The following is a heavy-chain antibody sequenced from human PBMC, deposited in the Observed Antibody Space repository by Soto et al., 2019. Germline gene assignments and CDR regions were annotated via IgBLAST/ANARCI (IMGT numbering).Heavy chain of an antibody. Sequence: GGSLRLSCAASGFTFSSYGMHWVRQAPGKGLEWVAVISYDGSNKYYADSVKGRFTISRDNSKNTLYLQMNSLRAEDTAVYYCAKGGWRYSSSWYLDAFDIWGQGTMVTVSS. CDR3: AKGGWRYSSSWYLDAFDI. D-gene: IGHD6-13*01. CDR1: GFTFSSYG. J-gene: IGHJ3*02. CDR2: ISYDGSNK. V-gene: IGHV3-30*18.